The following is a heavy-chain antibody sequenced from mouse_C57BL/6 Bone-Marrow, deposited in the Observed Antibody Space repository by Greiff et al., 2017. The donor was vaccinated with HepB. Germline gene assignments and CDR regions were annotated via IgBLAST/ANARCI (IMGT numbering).Heavy chain of an antibody. V-gene: IGHV1-63*01. Sequence: QVQLQQSGAELVRPGTSVKMSCKASGYTFTNYWIGWAKQRPGHGLEWIGDIYPGGGYTNYNEKFKSKATLTVDKSSSTAYMQLSSLTSEDSAVYYCTRRGIYDYALYYWGQGTTLTVSS. D-gene: IGHD2-4*01. CDR2: IYPGGGYT. CDR1: GYTFTNYW. J-gene: IGHJ2*01. CDR3: TRRGIYDYALYY.